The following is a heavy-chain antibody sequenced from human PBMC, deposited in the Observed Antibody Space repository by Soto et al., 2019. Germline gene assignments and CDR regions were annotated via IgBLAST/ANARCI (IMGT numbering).Heavy chain of an antibody. D-gene: IGHD6-6*01. V-gene: IGHV3-33*06. CDR3: AKDRRYSGSSRQEDTFDY. CDR1: GFTFNSYG. CDR2: IWYDGRNK. J-gene: IGHJ4*02. Sequence: QVQLVESGGGVVQPGRSLRLSCAASGFTFNSYGMYWVRQAPGKGLEWVAGIWYDGRNKYYADSVKGRFTISRDNSKNPLYLQMNSLRVEATAVYYCAKDRRYSGSSRQEDTFDYWGQGTLVAVSS.